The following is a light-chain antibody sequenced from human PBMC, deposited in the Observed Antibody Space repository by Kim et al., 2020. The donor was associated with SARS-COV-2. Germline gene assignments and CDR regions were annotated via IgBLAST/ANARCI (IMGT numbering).Light chain of an antibody. J-gene: IGKJ5*01. Sequence: PGERATLSCRASQSVSSNLAWYQQKPGQAPRLLIYGASTRATGIPARFSGSGSGTEFTLTISSLQSEDFAVYYCQQYNNWPPAITFGQGTRLEIK. V-gene: IGKV3-15*01. CDR2: GAS. CDR3: QQYNNWPPAIT. CDR1: QSVSSN.